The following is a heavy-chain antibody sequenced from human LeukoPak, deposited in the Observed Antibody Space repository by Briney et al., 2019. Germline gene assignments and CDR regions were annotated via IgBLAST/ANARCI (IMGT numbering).Heavy chain of an antibody. J-gene: IGHJ4*02. CDR1: GGSISTSSYY. D-gene: IGHD3-10*01. CDR2: IFYSGST. V-gene: IGHV4-39*07. CDR3: ARVIRGGDFDY. Sequence: SETLSLTCTVSGGSISTSSYYWSWIRQPPGKGLEWIGSIFYSGSTYYNPSLKSRVTVSVDTSKNQFSLKLSSVTAADTALYYCARVIRGGDFDYWGQGTLVTVSS.